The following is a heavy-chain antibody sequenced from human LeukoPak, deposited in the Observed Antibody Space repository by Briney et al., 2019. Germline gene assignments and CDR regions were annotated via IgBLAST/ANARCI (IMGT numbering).Heavy chain of an antibody. V-gene: IGHV3-23*01. CDR2: ISGSGGST. CDR3: AKVGSFWSGYYSFFDAFDI. Sequence: GGSLRLSCAASGFTFSSYAMSWVRQDPGKGLEWVSAISGSGGSTYYADSVKGRFTISRDNSKNTLYLQMNSLRAEDTAVYYCAKVGSFWSGYYSFFDAFDIWGQGTMVTVSS. D-gene: IGHD3-3*01. CDR1: GFTFSSYA. J-gene: IGHJ3*02.